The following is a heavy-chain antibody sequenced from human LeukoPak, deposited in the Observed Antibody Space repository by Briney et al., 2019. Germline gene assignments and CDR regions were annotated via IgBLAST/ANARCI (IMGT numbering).Heavy chain of an antibody. Sequence: ASVKVSCKASGYTFTGYYIHWVRQAPGEGLEWMGWINPNTGGTNYAQKFQGRVTMTRDTSISTAYMELSRLRSDDTAVYYCARVDRPYSSSVGYWGPGTLVTVSS. V-gene: IGHV1-2*02. D-gene: IGHD6-19*01. CDR1: GYTFTGYY. CDR3: ARVDRPYSSSVGY. J-gene: IGHJ4*02. CDR2: INPNTGGT.